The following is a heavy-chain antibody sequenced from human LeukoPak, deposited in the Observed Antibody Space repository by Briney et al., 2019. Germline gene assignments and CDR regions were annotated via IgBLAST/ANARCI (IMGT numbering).Heavy chain of an antibody. D-gene: IGHD6-13*01. CDR3: ARRWSSSWYGEYYFDY. Sequence: PSETLSLTCTVSGGSISSYYWGWIRQPPGKGLEWIGSIYYSGSTYYNPSLKSRVTISVDTSKNQFSLKLSSVTAADTAVYYCARRWSSSWYGEYYFDYWGQGTLVTVSS. V-gene: IGHV4-39*01. CDR1: GGSISSYY. J-gene: IGHJ4*02. CDR2: IYYSGST.